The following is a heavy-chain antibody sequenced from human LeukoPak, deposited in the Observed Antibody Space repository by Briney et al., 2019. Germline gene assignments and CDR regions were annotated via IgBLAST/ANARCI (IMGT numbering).Heavy chain of an antibody. J-gene: IGHJ4*02. CDR2: ISSSTI. Sequence: PGGSLRLSCAASGFTFSNAWMSWVRQAPGKGLEWVSYISSSTIYYADSVKGRFTISRDNAKNSLYLQMNSLRAEDTAVYYCARDSYGSGSYYRIDYWGQGTLVTVSS. V-gene: IGHV3-69-1*01. CDR1: GFTFSNAW. D-gene: IGHD3-10*01. CDR3: ARDSYGSGSYYRIDY.